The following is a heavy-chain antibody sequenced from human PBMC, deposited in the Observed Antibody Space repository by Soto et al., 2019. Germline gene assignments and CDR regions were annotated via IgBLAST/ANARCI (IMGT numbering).Heavy chain of an antibody. CDR2: INHSGST. V-gene: IGHV4-34*01. D-gene: IGHD1-26*01. CDR3: ASGGSKTPPTNSGSYY. Sequence: QVQLQQWGAGLLKPSETLSLTCAVYGGSFSGYYWSWIRQPPGKGLEWIGEINHSGSTNYNPSLKSRVTISVDTSKNQFALKLSSVTAADTAVYYCASGGSKTPPTNSGSYYWGQGTLVTVSS. J-gene: IGHJ4*02. CDR1: GGSFSGYY.